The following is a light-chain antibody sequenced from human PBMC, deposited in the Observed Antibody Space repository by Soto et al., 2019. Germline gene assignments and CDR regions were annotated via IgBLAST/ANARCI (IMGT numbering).Light chain of an antibody. CDR1: LGISNY. Sequence: NQMTQSPSSLSASVGDRVTITCRASLGISNYLAWYQQKPGKVPKLLIYEASTLKSGVPSRFSGSGSGTDFTLTISSLQPEDGATYYCQKYNSAPWTFGQGTKVDIK. J-gene: IGKJ1*01. CDR2: EAS. V-gene: IGKV1-27*01. CDR3: QKYNSAPWT.